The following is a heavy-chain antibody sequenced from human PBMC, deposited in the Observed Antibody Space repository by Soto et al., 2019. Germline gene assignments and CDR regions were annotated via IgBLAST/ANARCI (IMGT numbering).Heavy chain of an antibody. CDR3: VRDGAYSSGWYIEASAFYI. Sequence: QVQLVESGGGVVQPGRSLRLSCAASGFTFSSYGMHWVRQAPGKGLEWVAVIWYDGSNKYYADSVKGRFTISRNNSKDTLYLQMNSLRAEVTAVYYSVRDGAYSSGWYIEASAFYILGQGKMVTVSP. J-gene: IGHJ3*02. D-gene: IGHD6-13*01. CDR1: GFTFSSYG. CDR2: IWYDGSNK. V-gene: IGHV3-33*01.